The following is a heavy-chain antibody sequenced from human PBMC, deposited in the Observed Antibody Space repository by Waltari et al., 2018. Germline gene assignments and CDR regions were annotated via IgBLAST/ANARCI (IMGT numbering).Heavy chain of an antibody. CDR1: GGTFSSYA. D-gene: IGHD3-10*01. J-gene: IGHJ6*03. V-gene: IGHV1-69*01. Sequence: GAEVKKPGSSVKVSCKASGGTFSSYAISWVRQAPGQGLEWMGGIIPIFGTANYAQKFQGRVTITADESTSTAYMELSSLRSEDTAVYYCARDEGGRSTGSYYYYMDVWGKGTTVTVSS. CDR2: IIPIFGTA. CDR3: ARDEGGRSTGSYYYYMDV.